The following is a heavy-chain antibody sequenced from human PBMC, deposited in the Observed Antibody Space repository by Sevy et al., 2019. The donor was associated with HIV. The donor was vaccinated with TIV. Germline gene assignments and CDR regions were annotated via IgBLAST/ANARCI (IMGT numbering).Heavy chain of an antibody. V-gene: IGHV3-30*02. J-gene: IGHJ5*02. Sequence: GGSLRLSCAASGFRFKNYGMHWVHQAPGKGLEWVAITLSDDTNKEYADSVKGRFTISRDNSKNTLYLQMNSLTPEDTAVYYCAKELTAGLGIPAAWGQGTLFTVSS. D-gene: IGHD6-13*01. CDR2: TLSDDTNK. CDR1: GFRFKNYG. CDR3: AKELTAGLGIPAA.